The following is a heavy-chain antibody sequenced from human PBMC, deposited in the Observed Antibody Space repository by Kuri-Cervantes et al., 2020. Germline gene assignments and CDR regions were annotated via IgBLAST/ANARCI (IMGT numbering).Heavy chain of an antibody. CDR3: ARDSAVVPRYYYYYYYMDV. CDR1: GYSISSGYY. Sequence: SETLSLTCTVSGYSISSGYYWGWIRQPPGKGLEWIGSIYHSGSTYYNPSLKSRVTISVDTSRNQFSLKLSSVTAADTAVYYCARDSAVVPRYYYYYYYMDVWGKGTTVTVSS. D-gene: IGHD2-2*01. CDR2: IYHSGST. V-gene: IGHV4-38-2*02. J-gene: IGHJ6*03.